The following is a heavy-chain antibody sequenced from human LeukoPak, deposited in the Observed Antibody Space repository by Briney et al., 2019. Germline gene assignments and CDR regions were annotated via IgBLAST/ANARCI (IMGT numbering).Heavy chain of an antibody. D-gene: IGHD1/OR15-1a*01. CDR3: VRQGTPHGNFDY. Sequence: GGSLRLSCAASGFTVSSIHMVWVRQAPGKGLEWVSVTYTGGNSYYADSVKGRFIISRDISKNTLYLQMNSLRAEDSALYYCVRQGTPHGNFDYWGQGTLVTVSS. V-gene: IGHV3-53*01. CDR2: TYTGGNS. CDR1: GFTVSSIH. J-gene: IGHJ4*02.